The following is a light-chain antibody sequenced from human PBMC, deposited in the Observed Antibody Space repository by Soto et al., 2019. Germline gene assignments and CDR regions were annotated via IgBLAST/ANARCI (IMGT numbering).Light chain of an antibody. Sequence: QSVLTQPPSASGSPGQSVTISCTGTSSDVGGYNYVSWYQQYPGKAPKLMIYEVNKRPSGVPDRFSGSKSGNTASLTVSGLQAEDEADYYCSSYAGNYNGVFGGGTKLTVL. CDR2: EVN. CDR3: SSYAGNYNGV. CDR1: SSDVGGYNY. V-gene: IGLV2-8*01. J-gene: IGLJ3*02.